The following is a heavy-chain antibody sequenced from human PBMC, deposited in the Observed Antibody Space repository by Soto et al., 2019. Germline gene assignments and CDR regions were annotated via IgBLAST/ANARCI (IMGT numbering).Heavy chain of an antibody. CDR1: GDSISSYY. CDR3: ARESGGGTPPGYGSFDY. CDR2: IYYSGNT. D-gene: IGHD1-1*01. Sequence: QVQLQESGPGLVKPSETLSLTCTVSGDSISSYYWSWIRQPPGKGLEWIGYIYYSGNTHYNPSLKSRLTISVDTSNNQFSLKLSSVTAADTAVYYCARESGGGTPPGYGSFDYWGQGTLVTVSS. J-gene: IGHJ4*02. V-gene: IGHV4-59*01.